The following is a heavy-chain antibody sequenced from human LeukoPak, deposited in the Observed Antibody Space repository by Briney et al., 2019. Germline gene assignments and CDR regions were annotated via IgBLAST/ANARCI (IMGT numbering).Heavy chain of an antibody. D-gene: IGHD6-13*01. V-gene: IGHV4-34*01. CDR1: GGSFSGFY. CDR2: ITSSGTH. CDR3: ARSSSWYGTCGL. J-gene: IGHJ4*02. Sequence: SETLSLTCAVYGGSFSGFYWSWVRQSPEKGLEWIGEITSSGTHNYNPALKSRLTMSLDTSTNHFSLRLTSVTAADTAVYYCARSSSWYGTCGLWGRGILVTVSS.